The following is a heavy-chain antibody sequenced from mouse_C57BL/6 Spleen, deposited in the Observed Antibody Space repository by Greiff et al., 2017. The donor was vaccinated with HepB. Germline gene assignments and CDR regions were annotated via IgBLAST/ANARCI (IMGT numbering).Heavy chain of an antibody. CDR1: GYTFTSYG. D-gene: IGHD2-5*01. Sequence: VQLQESGAELARPGASVKLSCKASGYTFTSYGISWVKQRTGQGLEWIGEIYPRSGNTYYNEKFKGKATLTADKSSSTAYMELRSLTSEDSAVYFCATYSNYDAMDYWGQGTSVTVSS. CDR2: IYPRSGNT. J-gene: IGHJ4*01. V-gene: IGHV1-81*01. CDR3: ATYSNYDAMDY.